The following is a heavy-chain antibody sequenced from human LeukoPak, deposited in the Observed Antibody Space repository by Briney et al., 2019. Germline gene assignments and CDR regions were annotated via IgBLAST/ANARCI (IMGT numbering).Heavy chain of an antibody. V-gene: IGHV4-34*01. D-gene: IGHD3-22*01. CDR3: ARRDDSSGYHKIFDY. J-gene: IGHJ4*02. CDR1: GGSFSGYY. CDR2: INHSGST. Sequence: SETLSLTCAVYGGSFSGYYWSWIRQPPGKGLEWIGEINHSGSTNYNPSLKSRVTISVDTSKNQFSLKLSSVTAADTAVYYCARRDDSSGYHKIFDYWGPGTLVTVSS.